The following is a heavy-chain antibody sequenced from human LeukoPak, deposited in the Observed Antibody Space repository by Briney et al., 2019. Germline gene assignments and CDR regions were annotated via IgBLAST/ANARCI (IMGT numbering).Heavy chain of an antibody. J-gene: IGHJ4*02. CDR3: AKDISLATVTKGPDY. CDR1: GFTFSSYV. CDR2: ISGSGGST. V-gene: IGHV3-23*01. D-gene: IGHD4-17*01. Sequence: GSLRLSCAASGFTFSSYVMSWVRQAPGKGLEWVSAISGSGGSTYYADSVKGRFTISRDNCKNTLYLQMNSLRAEDTAVYYCAKDISLATVTKGPDYWGQGTLVTVSS.